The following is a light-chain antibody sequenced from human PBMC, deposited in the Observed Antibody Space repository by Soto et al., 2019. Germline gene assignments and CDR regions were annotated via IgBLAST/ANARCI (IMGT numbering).Light chain of an antibody. CDR2: GAS. J-gene: IGKJ1*01. CDR1: QRVTSNY. Sequence: EIVLTQSPVTLSLSPGERATLSCGASQRVTSNYLAWYQQKPGQAPRLLIYGASNRATGIPDRFSGSGSGTDFTLTISRLEPGDFAVYYCQQYVTSPPGTFGQGTKV. CDR3: QQYVTSPPGT. V-gene: IGKV3-20*01.